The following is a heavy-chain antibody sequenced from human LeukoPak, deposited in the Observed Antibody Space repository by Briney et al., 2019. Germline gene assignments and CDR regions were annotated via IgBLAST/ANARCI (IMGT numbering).Heavy chain of an antibody. CDR2: ITNNDGTT. Sequence: PGGSLRLSCAASRFTFSDYYMSWIRQAPGKGLEWISYITNNDGTTYYADSVRGRFTVSRGNAKNSLYLQMNSLRAEGTAIYYCARDRGVVVAGMGYYFDYWGQGILVTVSS. V-gene: IGHV3-11*01. CDR1: RFTFSDYY. J-gene: IGHJ4*02. CDR3: ARDRGVVVAGMGYYFDY. D-gene: IGHD2-15*01.